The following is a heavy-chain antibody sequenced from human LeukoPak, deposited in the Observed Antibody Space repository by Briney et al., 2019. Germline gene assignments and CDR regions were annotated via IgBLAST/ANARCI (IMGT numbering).Heavy chain of an antibody. Sequence: GGSLRLSCAASGFTVSSNYMSWVRQAPGKGLEWVAVISYDGSNKYYADSVKGRFTISRDNSKNTLYLQMNSLRAEDTAVYYCASRRAAAGIFDYWGQGTLVTVSS. CDR2: ISYDGSNK. D-gene: IGHD6-13*01. CDR1: GFTVSSNY. CDR3: ASRRAAAGIFDY. J-gene: IGHJ4*02. V-gene: IGHV3-30-3*01.